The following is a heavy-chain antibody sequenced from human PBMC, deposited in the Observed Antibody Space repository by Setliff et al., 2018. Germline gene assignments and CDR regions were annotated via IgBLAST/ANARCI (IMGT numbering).Heavy chain of an antibody. CDR2: IIPIFGTA. J-gene: IGHJ5*02. Sequence: ASVKVSCKASGGTFSSYAISWVRQAPGQGLEWMGRIIPIFGTANYAQKFQGRVTITADESTSTAYMELSSLRSEDTAVYYCAGTAAYCAGDCSISWGQGTLVTAPQ. CDR1: GGTFSSYA. V-gene: IGHV1-69*13. D-gene: IGHD2-21*02. CDR3: AGTAAYCAGDCSIS.